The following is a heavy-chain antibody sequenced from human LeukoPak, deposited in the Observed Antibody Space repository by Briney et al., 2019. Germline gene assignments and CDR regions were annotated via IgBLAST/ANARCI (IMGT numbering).Heavy chain of an antibody. J-gene: IGHJ3*02. CDR2: IYYTGST. V-gene: IGHV4-59*01. CDR1: GGSMSTYY. D-gene: IGHD3-22*01. CDR3: AREYYYDSSGYYPPHAFDI. Sequence: SETLSLTCTVSGGSMSTYYWTWIRQPPGKGLEWTGFIYYTGSTNYNPSLKSRVTISVDTSKKQFSLKLSSVTAADTAVYYCAREYYYDSSGYYPPHAFDIWGQGTMVTVSS.